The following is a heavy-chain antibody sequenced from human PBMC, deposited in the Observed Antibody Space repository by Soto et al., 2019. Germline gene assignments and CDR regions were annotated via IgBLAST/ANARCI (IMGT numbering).Heavy chain of an antibody. V-gene: IGHV3-30*18. Sequence: GGFLRLSCAASGFSISDYGMEWVRQAPGKGLEWVALISYDGSNTYYADSVKGRFTISRDNSKDTLFLQMTGLRREDTAVYYCAKGAGDRLSLGMDVWGQGTTVTVSS. CDR2: ISYDGSNT. D-gene: IGHD1-26*01. CDR1: GFSISDYG. CDR3: AKGAGDRLSLGMDV. J-gene: IGHJ6*02.